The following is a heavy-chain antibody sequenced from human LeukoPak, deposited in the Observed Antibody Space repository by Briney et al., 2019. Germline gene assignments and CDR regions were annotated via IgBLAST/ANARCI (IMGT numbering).Heavy chain of an antibody. D-gene: IGHD1-26*01. V-gene: IGHV4-59*01. CDR2: IYYSGST. CDR3: AGSYYGVFDY. Sequence: PSETLSLTCTVSGGSISSYYWSWIRQPPGKGLEWIGYIYYSGSTNYNPSLKSRVTISVDTPKNQFSLKLSSVTAADTAVYYCAGSYYGVFDYWGQGTLVTVSS. CDR1: GGSISSYY. J-gene: IGHJ4*02.